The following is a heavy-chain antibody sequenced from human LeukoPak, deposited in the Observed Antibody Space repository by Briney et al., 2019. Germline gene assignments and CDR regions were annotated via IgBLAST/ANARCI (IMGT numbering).Heavy chain of an antibody. J-gene: IGHJ4*02. CDR2: IYPGNSDT. V-gene: IGHV5-51*01. CDR3: ARLSAVPRGEFDY. Sequence: GESLKISCKGSGYSFTSYWIGWVRQMPGKGLEWMGIIYPGNSDTRYSPSFQGQVTISADKSVSTASLQWSSLKASDTAMYYCARLSAVPRGEFDYWGQGTLVTVSS. CDR1: GYSFTSYW. D-gene: IGHD3-16*01.